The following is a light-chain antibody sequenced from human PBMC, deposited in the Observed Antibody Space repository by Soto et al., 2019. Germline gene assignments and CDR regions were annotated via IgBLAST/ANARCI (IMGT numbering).Light chain of an antibody. Sequence: QLVLTQSLSVSATPGQRVSISCSGSSSNIGSNTVSWYQHVPGTAPKLLIYSNDQRPSAVPGRFSGSKSGSSASLAISGLQSDDEADYYCATWDDSFNVVFGGGTKLTVL. CDR2: SND. CDR3: ATWDDSFNVV. CDR1: SSNIGSNT. J-gene: IGLJ2*01. V-gene: IGLV1-44*01.